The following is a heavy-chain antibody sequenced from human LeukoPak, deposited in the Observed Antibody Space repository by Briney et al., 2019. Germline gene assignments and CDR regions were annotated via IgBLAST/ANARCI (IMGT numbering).Heavy chain of an antibody. CDR3: ARSITMVRGVIIAQYYFDY. CDR1: GYSFTSYW. J-gene: IGHJ4*02. D-gene: IGHD3-10*01. V-gene: IGHV5-51*01. Sequence: GESLKISCKGSGYSFTSYWIGWLRQMPGKGLEWMGIIYPGDSDTRYSPSFQGQVTISADKSISTAYLQWSSLKASDTAMYYCARSITMVRGVIIAQYYFDYWGQGTLVTVSS. CDR2: IYPGDSDT.